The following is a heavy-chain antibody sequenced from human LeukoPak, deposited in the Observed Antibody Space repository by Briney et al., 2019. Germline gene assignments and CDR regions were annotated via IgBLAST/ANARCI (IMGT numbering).Heavy chain of an antibody. J-gene: IGHJ4*02. CDR2: ISSNGGST. Sequence: GGSLRLSCAASGFTFSSYAMHWVRQAPGKGLEYVSAISSNGGSTYYANSVKGRFTISRDNSKNTLYLQMGSLRAEDMAVYYCARGEGYCSSTSCQDFDYWGQGTLVTVFS. CDR1: GFTFSSYA. V-gene: IGHV3-64*01. CDR3: ARGEGYCSSTSCQDFDY. D-gene: IGHD2-2*01.